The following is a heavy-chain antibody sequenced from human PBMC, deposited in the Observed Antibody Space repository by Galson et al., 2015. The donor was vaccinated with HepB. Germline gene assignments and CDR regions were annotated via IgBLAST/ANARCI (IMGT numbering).Heavy chain of an antibody. V-gene: IGHV3-7*01. Sequence: SLRLSCAASGFTFSSYWMSWVRQAPGKGLEWVANIKQDGSEKYYADSVKGRFTISRDDSKNTLYLQMNSLRAEDTAVYYCAKVVTMVRGAKDDFDYWGQGTLVTVSS. CDR3: AKVVTMVRGAKDDFDY. CDR2: IKQDGSEK. D-gene: IGHD3-10*01. J-gene: IGHJ4*02. CDR1: GFTFSSYW.